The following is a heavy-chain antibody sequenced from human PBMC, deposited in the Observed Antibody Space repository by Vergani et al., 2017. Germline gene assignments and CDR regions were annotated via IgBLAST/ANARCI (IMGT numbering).Heavy chain of an antibody. J-gene: IGHJ5*02. CDR2: IIPIFGTA. D-gene: IGHD6-13*01. Sequence: QVQLVQSGAEVKKPGSSVKVSCKASGGTFSSYAISWVRQAPGQGLEWMGRIIPIFGTANYAQKFQGRVTITADESTSTAYMDLSSLRSEDTAVYYCAGVRGYSSDWYGCFDPWGQGTLVTVSS. CDR3: AGVRGYSSDWYGCFDP. CDR1: GGTFSSYA. V-gene: IGHV1-69*15.